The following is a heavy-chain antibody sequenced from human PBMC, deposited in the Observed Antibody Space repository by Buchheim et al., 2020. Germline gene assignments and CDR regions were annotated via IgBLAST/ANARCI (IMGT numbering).Heavy chain of an antibody. J-gene: IGHJ1*01. CDR3: ASTRRGSSSGAEYFQH. CDR2: IQYTGNT. D-gene: IGHD6-6*01. Sequence: QVQLQESGPGLVKPSETLSLTCTVSGASISYSYWSWIRQPPGKGLEWIGHIQYTGNTDYNPSLRRRVTISIDTSKNQFSLKLSSVTAADTAAYYCASTRRGSSSGAEYFQHWGQGTL. CDR1: GASISYSY. V-gene: IGHV4-59*01.